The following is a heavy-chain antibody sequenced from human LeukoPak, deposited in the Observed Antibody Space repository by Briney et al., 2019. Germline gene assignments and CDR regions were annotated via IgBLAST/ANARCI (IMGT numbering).Heavy chain of an antibody. J-gene: IGHJ3*02. Sequence: GESLKISCKGSGYSFTSYWIGWVRQMPGKGLEWMGIIYPGDSDTRYSPPFQGQVTISADKSISTAYLQWSSLKASDTAMYYCARQRGSYYSAFDIWGQGTMVTVSS. CDR3: ARQRGSYYSAFDI. V-gene: IGHV5-51*01. CDR2: IYPGDSDT. D-gene: IGHD1-26*01. CDR1: GYSFTSYW.